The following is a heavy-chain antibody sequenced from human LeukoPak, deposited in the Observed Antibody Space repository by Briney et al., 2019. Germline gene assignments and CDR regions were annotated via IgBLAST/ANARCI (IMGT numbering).Heavy chain of an antibody. D-gene: IGHD6-19*01. CDR1: GGTFSSYA. V-gene: IGHV1-18*01. J-gene: IGHJ4*02. Sequence: ASVKVSCKASGGTFSSYAISWVRQAPGQGLEWMGWIRSDNGKTNYAQKLQGRVTLTTDTTTSTAYMELRSLRSDDTAIYYCARDYSSGWYSVDYWGQGTLITVSS. CDR2: IRSDNGKT. CDR3: ARDYSSGWYSVDY.